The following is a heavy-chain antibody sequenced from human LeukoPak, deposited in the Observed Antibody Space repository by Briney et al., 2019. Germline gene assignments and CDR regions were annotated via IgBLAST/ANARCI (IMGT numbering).Heavy chain of an antibody. Sequence: GGSLRLSCAASGFTFSSYAMSWVRQAPGKGLEWISAISTSGGSTHYADSVKGRFTIYRDNSKTTLYLQMDSLRAEDTAVYYCAKPTGYSSGWYMNFDYWGQGTLVTVSS. CDR2: ISTSGGST. J-gene: IGHJ4*02. CDR1: GFTFSSYA. V-gene: IGHV3-23*01. D-gene: IGHD6-19*01. CDR3: AKPTGYSSGWYMNFDY.